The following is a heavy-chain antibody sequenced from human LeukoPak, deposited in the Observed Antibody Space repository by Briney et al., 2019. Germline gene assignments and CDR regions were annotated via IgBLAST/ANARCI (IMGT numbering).Heavy chain of an antibody. J-gene: IGHJ4*02. Sequence: GGSLRLSCAASRFTFSNYWMTWVRQALGKGLEWVANIKEDGSKKNYVDSVKGRFTISRDNARNSLYLQMNSLRAEDTAVYYCATPLDYYDSSGYHQGGDWGQGTLVTVSS. CDR1: RFTFSNYW. CDR2: IKEDGSKK. V-gene: IGHV3-7*03. CDR3: ATPLDYYDSSGYHQGGD. D-gene: IGHD3-22*01.